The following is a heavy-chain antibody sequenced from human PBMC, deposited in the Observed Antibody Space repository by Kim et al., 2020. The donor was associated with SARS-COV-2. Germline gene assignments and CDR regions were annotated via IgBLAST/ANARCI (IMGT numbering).Heavy chain of an antibody. V-gene: IGHV5-51*01. D-gene: IGHD6-6*01. J-gene: IGHJ3*02. Sequence: GESLKISCKSSAYSFTNYWIGWVRQMPGKGLEWMGIIYPGDSDTRYSPFFQGQVTISADKSISTAYLHWSSLEASDSAMYFCARCSNSSSIAFDIWGQRTMVTVSS. CDR1: AYSFTNYW. CDR3: ARCSNSSSIAFDI. CDR2: IYPGDSDT.